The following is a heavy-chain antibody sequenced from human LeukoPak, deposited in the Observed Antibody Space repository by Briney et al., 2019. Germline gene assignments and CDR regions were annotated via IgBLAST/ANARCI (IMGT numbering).Heavy chain of an antibody. J-gene: IGHJ4*02. V-gene: IGHV3-23*01. Sequence: GGSLRLSCAASGFTLSSYAMTWVRQAPGRGLEWVSSVDGGGGGTYYADSVKGRFTISRDSSKNTLYLQMNSLRAEDTALYYCARAAYDSSGYLTLWGQGTLVTVSS. CDR2: VDGGGGGT. CDR1: GFTLSSYA. CDR3: ARAAYDSSGYLTL. D-gene: IGHD3-22*01.